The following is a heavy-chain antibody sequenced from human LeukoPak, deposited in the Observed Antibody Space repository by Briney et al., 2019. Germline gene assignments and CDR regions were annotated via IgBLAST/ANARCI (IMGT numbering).Heavy chain of an antibody. CDR3: ARDPSGIAVAGTRGDY. V-gene: IGHV3-7*01. CDR1: GFTFSSYA. D-gene: IGHD6-19*01. Sequence: GGSLRLSCAASGFTFSSYAMSWVRQAPGKGLEWVANIKQDGSEKYYVDSVKGRFTISRDNAKNSLYLQMNSLRAEDTAVYYCARDPSGIAVAGTRGDYWGQGTLVTVSS. J-gene: IGHJ4*02. CDR2: IKQDGSEK.